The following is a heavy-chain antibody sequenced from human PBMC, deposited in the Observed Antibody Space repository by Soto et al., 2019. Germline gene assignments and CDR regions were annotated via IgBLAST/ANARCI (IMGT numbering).Heavy chain of an antibody. V-gene: IGHV4-39*07. CDR1: GGSISSSSYY. Sequence: SETLSLTCTVSGGSISSSSYYWGWIRQPPGKGLEWIGSIYYSGSTYYNPSLKSRVTISVDTSKNQFSLKLNSVTAADTAVYYCAREPSWSGYFEFWGQGALVTVSS. D-gene: IGHD3-3*01. CDR3: AREPSWSGYFEF. J-gene: IGHJ4*02. CDR2: IYYSGST.